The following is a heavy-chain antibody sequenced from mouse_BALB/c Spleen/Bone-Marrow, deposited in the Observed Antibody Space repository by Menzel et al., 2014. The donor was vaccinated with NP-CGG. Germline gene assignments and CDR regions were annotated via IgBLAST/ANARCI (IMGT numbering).Heavy chain of an antibody. D-gene: IGHD3-3*01. CDR3: ARGTYAMDY. CDR1: GYSFTGYN. CDR2: IDPYYGGT. V-gene: IGHV1-39*01. Sequence: YGPKPEKTGASVKISCKASGYSFTGYNMNWVKQSNGESLEWIGNIDPYYGGTSYNQKFKGKATLTVDKSSSTAYMQLKSLTSEDSAVYYCARGTYAMDYWGQGTSVTVSS. J-gene: IGHJ4*01.